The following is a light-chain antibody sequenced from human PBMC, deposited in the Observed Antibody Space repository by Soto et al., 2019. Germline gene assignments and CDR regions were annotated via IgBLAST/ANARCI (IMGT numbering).Light chain of an antibody. CDR1: QSVSIY. CDR2: DAS. V-gene: IGKV3-11*01. Sequence: EIVLTQSPATLSLSPGERATLSCRASQSVSIYLAWYQQKPGQAPRLLIYDASNRATGIPARFSGSGSGTDFSLTISSLEPEDFAFYYCQQRCSWPLTFGGGTKVEIK. CDR3: QQRCSWPLT. J-gene: IGKJ4*01.